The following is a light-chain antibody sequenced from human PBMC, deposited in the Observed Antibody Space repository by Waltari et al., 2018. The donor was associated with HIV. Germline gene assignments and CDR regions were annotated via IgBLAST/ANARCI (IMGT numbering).Light chain of an antibody. CDR1: SPNIGNHD. V-gene: IGLV1-51*01. CDR2: GNN. J-gene: IGLJ3*02. Sequence: QSVLTQPPSVSAAPGQTVTISCSGSSPNIGNHDVSWYQQLPGTAPKLLIYGNNKRPSGTPDRFSGSKSGTPATLGITGLQTGDEADYYCGTWDSSLSAVFGGGTKLTVL. CDR3: GTWDSSLSAV.